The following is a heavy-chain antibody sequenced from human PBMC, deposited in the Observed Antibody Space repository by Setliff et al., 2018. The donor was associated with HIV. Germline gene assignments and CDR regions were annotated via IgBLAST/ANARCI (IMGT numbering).Heavy chain of an antibody. Sequence: ASVKVSCKASGYIFTNYYMHWVRQAPGQGLEWMGIINPSGDATTYAQKFQGRVIMTRDTSTDTAYMELSSLTSEDTAVYYCARGQFIPAAERDAYFDYWGQGTLVTVSS. J-gene: IGHJ4*02. CDR2: INPSGDAT. D-gene: IGHD6-13*01. V-gene: IGHV1-46*01. CDR3: ARGQFIPAAERDAYFDY. CDR1: GYIFTNYY.